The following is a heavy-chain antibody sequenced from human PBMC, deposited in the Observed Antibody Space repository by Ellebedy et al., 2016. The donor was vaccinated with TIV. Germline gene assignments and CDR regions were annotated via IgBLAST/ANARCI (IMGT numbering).Heavy chain of an antibody. V-gene: IGHV4-34*01. J-gene: IGHJ4*02. CDR3: ARGLLDVY. CDR1: GGSISSYY. CDR2: INHSGST. Sequence: GSLRLSCTVSGGSISSYYWTWIRQPPEKGLEWIGEINHSGSTNYNPSLKSRVTISIDTSKNQFSLNLISVTAADTAVYYCARGLLDVYWGQGTLVTVSS.